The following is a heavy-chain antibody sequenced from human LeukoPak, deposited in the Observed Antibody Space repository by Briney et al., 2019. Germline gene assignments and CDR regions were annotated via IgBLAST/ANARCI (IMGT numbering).Heavy chain of an antibody. V-gene: IGHV1-69*13. Sequence: SVKVSCKASGGTFSSYAISWVRQAPGQGLEWMGGIIPIFGTANYAQKFQGRVTITADASTSTAYMELSSLRSEDTAVYYCARTLGYCSSTSCPHRAFDIWGQGTMVTVSS. J-gene: IGHJ3*02. CDR2: IIPIFGTA. D-gene: IGHD2-2*01. CDR3: ARTLGYCSSTSCPHRAFDI. CDR1: GGTFSSYA.